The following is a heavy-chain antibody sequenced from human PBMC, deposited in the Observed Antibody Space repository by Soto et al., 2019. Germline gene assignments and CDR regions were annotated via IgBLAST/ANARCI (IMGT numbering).Heavy chain of an antibody. Sequence: PSETLSLICTVSGGSISSGDYYWSWIRQPPGKGLEWIGYIYYSGSTYYNPSLKSRVTISVDTSKNQFSLKLSSVTAADTAVYYCARGYDSSGYSETPFDYWGQGTLVTV. V-gene: IGHV4-30-4*01. J-gene: IGHJ4*02. CDR2: IYYSGST. CDR1: GGSISSGDYY. D-gene: IGHD3-22*01. CDR3: ARGYDSSGYSETPFDY.